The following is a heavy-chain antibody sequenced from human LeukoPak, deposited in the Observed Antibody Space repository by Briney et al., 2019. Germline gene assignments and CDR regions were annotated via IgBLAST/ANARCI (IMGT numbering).Heavy chain of an antibody. CDR1: GGSFSGYY. CDR2: INHSGST. D-gene: IGHD2-15*01. V-gene: IGHV4-34*01. J-gene: IGHJ4*02. Sequence: PSETLSLTCAVYGGSFSGYYWSWIRQPPGKGLEWIGEINHSGSTNYNPSLKSRVTISVDTSKNQFSLKLSSVTAADTAVYYCARKGYCSGGSCYLHKYYFDYWGQGTLVTVSS. CDR3: ARKGYCSGGSCYLHKYYFDY.